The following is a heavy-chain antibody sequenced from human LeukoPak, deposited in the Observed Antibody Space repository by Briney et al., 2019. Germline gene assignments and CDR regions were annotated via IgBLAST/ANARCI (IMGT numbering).Heavy chain of an antibody. CDR3: ARGAIYYCGMDV. CDR2: MNPNSGNT. CDR1: GYTFTSYD. Sequence: ASVKVSCKASGYTFTSYDINWVRQATGQGLEWMGWMNPNSGNTGYAQKFQGRVTMTRITLISTAYMELSSLRSEDTAVYSCARGAIYYCGMDVWGQGTTVTVSS. V-gene: IGHV1-8*01. J-gene: IGHJ6*02.